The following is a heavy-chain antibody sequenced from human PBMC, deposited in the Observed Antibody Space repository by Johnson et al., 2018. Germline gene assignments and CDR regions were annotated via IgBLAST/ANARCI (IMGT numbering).Heavy chain of an antibody. Sequence: EVQLVESGGGLVQPGGSLRLSCAASAITFSDHYMDWVRRAPGTGLEWVSYISSSSSSIYYADSVKGRFTISRDNAKNSLYLQMSSLRAEDTAVYYCATIRDDGDWAGCFDYWGQGTLVTVSS. CDR3: ATIRDDGDWAGCFDY. D-gene: IGHD4-17*01. V-gene: IGHV3-48*01. J-gene: IGHJ4*02. CDR2: ISSSSSSI. CDR1: AITFSDHY.